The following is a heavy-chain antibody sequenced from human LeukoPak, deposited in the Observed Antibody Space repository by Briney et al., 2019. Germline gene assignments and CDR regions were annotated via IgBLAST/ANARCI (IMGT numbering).Heavy chain of an antibody. CDR1: GGSISSYY. Sequence: ASETLSLTCTVSGGSISSYYWNWIRQLPGKGLEWIGYIYYSGSTNYNPSLKSRVTISVDTSKNQFSLKLSCVTAADTAVYFCARQLRGEAVAGHLQPFDYWGQGTLVTVSS. D-gene: IGHD6-19*01. CDR2: IYYSGST. J-gene: IGHJ4*02. CDR3: ARQLRGEAVAGHLQPFDY. V-gene: IGHV4-59*08.